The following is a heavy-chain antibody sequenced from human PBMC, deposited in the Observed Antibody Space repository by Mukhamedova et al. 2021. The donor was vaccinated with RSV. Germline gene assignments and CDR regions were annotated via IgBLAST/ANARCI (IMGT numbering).Heavy chain of an antibody. D-gene: IGHD1-26*01. Sequence: IRQPPGKSLEWIGNIFYSGNTYYNPSLKSRATISIDTSKNQFLLKLTSVTAADTAVYYCTRLVGATGAEDYWGQGTLVTVSS. CDR3: TRLVGATGAEDY. V-gene: IGHV4-39*06. J-gene: IGHJ4*02. CDR2: IFYSGNT.